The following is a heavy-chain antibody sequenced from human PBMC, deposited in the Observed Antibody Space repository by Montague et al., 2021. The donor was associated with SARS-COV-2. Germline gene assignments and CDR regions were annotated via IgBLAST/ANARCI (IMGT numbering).Heavy chain of an antibody. CDR2: IYYSGST. J-gene: IGHJ5*02. Sequence: SETLSLTCTVSGGSISSSSYYWGWIRQPPGKGLEWIGYIYYSGSTNYNPSLKSRVTISVDTSKNQFSLKLSSVTAADTAVYYCARGIPIAAALINWFDPWGQGTLVTVSS. CDR3: ARGIPIAAALINWFDP. CDR1: GGSISSSSYY. V-gene: IGHV4-61*05. D-gene: IGHD6-13*01.